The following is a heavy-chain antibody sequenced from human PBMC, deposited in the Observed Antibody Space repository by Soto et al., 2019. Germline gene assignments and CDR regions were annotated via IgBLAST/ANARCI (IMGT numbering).Heavy chain of an antibody. J-gene: IGHJ4*02. CDR1: GGTFSTYS. D-gene: IGHD2-21*02. Sequence: VQLVQSGAEVRQPGSSVRVSCKASGGTFSTYSVTWVRQAPGQGLEWMGGIIPIYDSPYYAQKFLGRVSLTADTSTNTAYMVVSRLTSEDTAVYFWAGDSASVTQVGLRDWGQGTLVIVSS. V-gene: IGHV1-69*06. CDR3: AGDSASVTQVGLRD. CDR2: IIPIYDSP.